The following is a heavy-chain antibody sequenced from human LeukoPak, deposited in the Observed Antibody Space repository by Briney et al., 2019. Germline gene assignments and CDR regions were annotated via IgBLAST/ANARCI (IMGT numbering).Heavy chain of an antibody. CDR3: ARVLRYCSGGNCYSGGLGYMDV. CDR1: GFTFSDSG. J-gene: IGHJ6*03. D-gene: IGHD2-15*01. V-gene: IGHV3-11*01. Sequence: GGSLRLSCAASGFTFSDSGMHWVRQAPGKGLEWVSSISRSGSTKYYADSVKGRFTISRDNAKNSLFLQMNSLRAEDTAVYYCARVLRYCSGGNCYSGGLGYMDVWGKGTTVTISS. CDR2: ISRSGSTK.